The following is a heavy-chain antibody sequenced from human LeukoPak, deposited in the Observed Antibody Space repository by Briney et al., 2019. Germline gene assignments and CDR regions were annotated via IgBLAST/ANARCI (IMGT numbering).Heavy chain of an antibody. J-gene: IGHJ4*02. D-gene: IGHD3-10*01. V-gene: IGHV4-59*08. CDR2: IYYSGYT. Sequence: SETLSLTCTVSGGSISSYYWSWIRQPPGKGLEWIGCIYYSGYTNYKSSLKSRVTISVDTSKNQFSLKLSSVTAADTAVYYCAGIRGVRIDYWGQGTLVTVSS. CDR1: GGSISSYY. CDR3: AGIRGVRIDY.